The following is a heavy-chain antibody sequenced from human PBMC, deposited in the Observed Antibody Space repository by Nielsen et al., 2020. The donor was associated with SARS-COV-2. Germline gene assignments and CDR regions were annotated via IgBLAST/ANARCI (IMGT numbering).Heavy chain of an antibody. CDR3: ARAEMATLDY. D-gene: IGHD5-24*01. Sequence: GESLKISCAASGFTFSSYAMHWVRQAPGKGLEWVAVISYDGSNKYYADSVKGRFTISRDNTRNSLYLQMNSLRAEDTAVYYCARAEMATLDYWGQGTLVTVPS. CDR1: GFTFSSYA. V-gene: IGHV3-30-3*01. CDR2: ISYDGSNK. J-gene: IGHJ4*02.